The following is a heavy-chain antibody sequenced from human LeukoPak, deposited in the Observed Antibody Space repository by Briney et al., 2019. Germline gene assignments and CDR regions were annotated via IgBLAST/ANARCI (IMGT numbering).Heavy chain of an antibody. CDR1: GYTFTDYD. CDR3: ARESDYYALGSPVFDP. D-gene: IGHD3-10*01. CDR2: INPNSGGT. V-gene: IGHV1-2*02. Sequence: GASVKVSCKDSGYTFTDYDIHWVRQAPGQGLEWMGWINPNSGGTNYAQKFHGRATMTWDTSISTAYMELSRLRSDDTAVYYCARESDYYALGSPVFDPWGQGTLVTVSS. J-gene: IGHJ5*02.